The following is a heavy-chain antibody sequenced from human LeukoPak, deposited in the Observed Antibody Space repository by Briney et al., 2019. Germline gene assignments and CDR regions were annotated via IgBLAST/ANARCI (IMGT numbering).Heavy chain of an antibody. CDR1: GASISSYY. D-gene: IGHD3-16*01. CDR2: IYYSGST. J-gene: IGHJ6*03. Sequence: SETLSLTCTVSGASISSYYWSWIRQPPGKGLEWIGSIYYSGSTYYNPSLKSRVTISVDTSKNQFSLKLSSVTAADTAVYYCAALFGYYYYMDVWGKGTTVTVSS. V-gene: IGHV4-39*07. CDR3: AALFGYYYYMDV.